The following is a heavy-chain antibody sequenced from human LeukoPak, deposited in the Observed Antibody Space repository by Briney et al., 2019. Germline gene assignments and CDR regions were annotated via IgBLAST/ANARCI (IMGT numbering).Heavy chain of an antibody. J-gene: IGHJ4*02. V-gene: IGHV4-4*07. CDR1: GGSFSGYY. D-gene: IGHD3-22*01. Sequence: SETLSLTCAVSGGSFSGYYWSWIRQPAGKGLEWIGRIYTSGSTNYNPSLKSRVTMSVDTSKNQFSLKLSSVTAADTAVYYCARDPDYYDSSGYYSEPDYWGQGTLVTVSS. CDR3: ARDPDYYDSSGYYSEPDY. CDR2: IYTSGST.